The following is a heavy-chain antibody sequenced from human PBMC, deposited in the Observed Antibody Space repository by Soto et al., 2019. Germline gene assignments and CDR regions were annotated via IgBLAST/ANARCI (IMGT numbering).Heavy chain of an antibody. D-gene: IGHD4-17*01. Sequence: ASVKVSCKASGGTFSSYTISWVRQAPGQGLEWMGRIIPILDKANYAQRFQGRVTITADKSTSTAYMALSSLRSEDTAVYFCASSAPRGYGDYVVDYGGQGTLGT. V-gene: IGHV1-69*02. J-gene: IGHJ4*02. CDR2: IIPILDKA. CDR1: GGTFSSYT. CDR3: ASSAPRGYGDYVVDY.